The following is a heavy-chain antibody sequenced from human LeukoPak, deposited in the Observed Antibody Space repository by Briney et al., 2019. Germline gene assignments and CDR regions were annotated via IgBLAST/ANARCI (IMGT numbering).Heavy chain of an antibody. CDR1: GYTFTNYG. Sequence: ASVKVSCKASGYTFTNYGISWVRQAPGQGLEWMAWISVNNGETRYAQNLQGRLTMTTDTSTSTAYVELRSLRPDDTAVYYCARVPPSAHQLLSSDYWGQGTQVTVSS. V-gene: IGHV1-18*04. CDR2: ISVNNGET. CDR3: ARVPPSAHQLLSSDY. D-gene: IGHD2-2*01. J-gene: IGHJ4*02.